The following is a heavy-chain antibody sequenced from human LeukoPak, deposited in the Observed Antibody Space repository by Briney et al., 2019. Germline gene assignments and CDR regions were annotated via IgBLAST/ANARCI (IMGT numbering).Heavy chain of an antibody. CDR3: ARDKNTGYWHNNWFDP. J-gene: IGHJ5*02. Sequence: GASVKVSCKASGYTLTSYYMHWVRQAPGQGLERMGWINPNSGGTNYAQKFQGRVTMTRDTSISTAYMELSRLRSDDTAVYYCARDKNTGYWHNNWFDPWGQGTLVTVSS. V-gene: IGHV1-2*02. CDR2: INPNSGGT. D-gene: IGHD3-9*01. CDR1: GYTLTSYY.